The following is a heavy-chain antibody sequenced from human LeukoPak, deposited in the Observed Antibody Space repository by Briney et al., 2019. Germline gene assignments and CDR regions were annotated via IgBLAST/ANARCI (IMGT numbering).Heavy chain of an antibody. V-gene: IGHV4-59*08. D-gene: IGHD3-9*01. CDR1: GGSFSGYY. CDR3: ARSQEYDILTGSYDY. J-gene: IGHJ4*02. Sequence: SETLSLTCAVYGGSFSGYYWSWIRQPPGKGLEWIGYIYYSGSTNYNPSLKSRVTISVDTSKNQFSLKLSSVTAADTAVYYCARSQEYDILTGSYDYWGQGTLVTVSS. CDR2: IYYSGST.